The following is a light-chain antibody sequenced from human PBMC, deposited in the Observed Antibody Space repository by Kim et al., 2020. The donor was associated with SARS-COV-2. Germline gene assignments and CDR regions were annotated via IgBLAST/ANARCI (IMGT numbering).Light chain of an antibody. J-gene: IGLJ2*01. CDR2: DVS. V-gene: IGLV2-11*01. CDR3: CSYAGTYTV. Sequence: QSALPQPRSVSESPGQSVTISCTGTSSDVGGYNYVSWYQQHPGKAPKLMIYDVSKRPSGVPDRFSGSKSGNTASLTISGLQAEDEADYYCCSYAGTYTVFGGGTQLTVL. CDR1: SSDVGGYNY.